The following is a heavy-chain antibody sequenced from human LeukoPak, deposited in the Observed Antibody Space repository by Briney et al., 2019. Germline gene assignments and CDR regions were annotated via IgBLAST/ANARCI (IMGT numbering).Heavy chain of an antibody. V-gene: IGHV4-4*09. D-gene: IGHD4-11*01. CDR3: ARQNSNYVIHY. Sequence: SETLSLTCTVSGGSISSYYWSWIRQPPGKGLEWIGYIYTSGSTNYNPSLTSRVTISVDTSKNQFSLKLSSVTAADTAVYYCARQNSNYVIHYWGQGTLVTVSS. J-gene: IGHJ4*02. CDR1: GGSISSYY. CDR2: IYTSGST.